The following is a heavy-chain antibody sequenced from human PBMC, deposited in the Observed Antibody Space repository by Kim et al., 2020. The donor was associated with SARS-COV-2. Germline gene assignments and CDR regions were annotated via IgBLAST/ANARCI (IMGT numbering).Heavy chain of an antibody. CDR2: ISYDGSNK. V-gene: IGHV3-30*04. J-gene: IGHJ4*02. CDR3: ARDSVPYYDSSAPLDY. D-gene: IGHD3-22*01. Sequence: GGSLRLSCAASGFTFSSYAMHWVRQAPGKGLEWVAVISYDGSNKYYADSVKGRFTISRDNSKNTLYLQMNSLRAEDTAVYYCARDSVPYYDSSAPLDYWGQGTLVTVSS. CDR1: GFTFSSYA.